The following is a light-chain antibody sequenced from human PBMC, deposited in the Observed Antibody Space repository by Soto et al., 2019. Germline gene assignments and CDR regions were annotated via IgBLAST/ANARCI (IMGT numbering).Light chain of an antibody. J-gene: IGLJ2*01. CDR1: SSDVGSYNL. CDR3: CSYVIGGTVI. CDR2: DDT. Sequence: QAVVAQPASVSGSPGQSITISCSGTSSDVGSYNLVSWYQQHPGKAPKIVIYDDTKRPSGVSNRFSGSKSVNTASLTISGLQAEDEADYYCCSYVIGGTVIFGGGTKLTVL. V-gene: IGLV2-23*01.